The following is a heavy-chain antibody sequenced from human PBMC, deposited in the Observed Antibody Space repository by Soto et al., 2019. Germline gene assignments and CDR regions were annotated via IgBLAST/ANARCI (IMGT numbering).Heavy chain of an antibody. V-gene: IGHV2-5*02. Sequence: QITLKESGATLVQPTQTLTLTCTFSGFSLSTSGVGVGWIRQPPGKALEWLALIYWDDDKRYSPPLKNRLTTTKDTSKNQVVLTMTNMEAVDTATYYCAHRWNSWHFGSWGQGTLVTVSS. D-gene: IGHD6-13*01. CDR2: IYWDDDK. CDR3: AHRWNSWHFGS. CDR1: GFSLSTSGVG. J-gene: IGHJ4*02.